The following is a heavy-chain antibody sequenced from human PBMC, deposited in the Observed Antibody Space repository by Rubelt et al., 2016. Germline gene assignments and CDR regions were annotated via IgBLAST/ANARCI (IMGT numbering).Heavy chain of an antibody. CDR2: INHSGST. CDR3: ARGPYDSSGYGYYYYGMDV. Sequence: SWIRQPPGKGLEWIGEINHSGSTNYNPSLKSRVTISVDTSKNQFSLKLSSVTAADTAVYYCARGPYDSSGYGYYYYGMDVWGQGTTVTVSS. V-gene: IGHV4-34*01. J-gene: IGHJ6*02. D-gene: IGHD3-22*01.